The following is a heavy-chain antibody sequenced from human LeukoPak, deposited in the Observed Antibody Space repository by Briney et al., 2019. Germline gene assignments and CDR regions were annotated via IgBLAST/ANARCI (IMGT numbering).Heavy chain of an antibody. D-gene: IGHD4-17*01. Sequence: GASVKVSCKASGYTFTSYYMHWVRQAPGKGLEWMGGFDPEDGETIYAQKFQGRVTMTEDTSTDTAYMELSSLRSEDTAVYYCAASPMTTVTTLWFDPWGQGTLVTVSS. CDR2: FDPEDGET. CDR1: GYTFTSYY. CDR3: AASPMTTVTTLWFDP. V-gene: IGHV1-24*01. J-gene: IGHJ5*02.